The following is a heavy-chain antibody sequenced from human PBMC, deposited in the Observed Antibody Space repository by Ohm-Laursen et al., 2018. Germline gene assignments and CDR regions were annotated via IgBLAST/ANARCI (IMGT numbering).Heavy chain of an antibody. Sequence: SLRLSCTASGFTFSSYWMHWVRRAPGKGLVWVSRINSDGSSTSYADSVKGRFTISRDNAKNTLYLQMNSLRAEGTAVYYCARGTTTVVTPLDYWGQGTLVTVSS. D-gene: IGHD4-23*01. CDR1: GFTFSSYW. J-gene: IGHJ4*02. CDR3: ARGTTTVVTPLDY. CDR2: INSDGSST. V-gene: IGHV3-74*01.